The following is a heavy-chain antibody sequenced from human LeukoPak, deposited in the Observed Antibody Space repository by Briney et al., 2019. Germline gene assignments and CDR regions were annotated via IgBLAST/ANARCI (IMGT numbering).Heavy chain of an antibody. CDR2: ISGSGGST. CDR1: GFTFCSYA. CDR3: AKELIVVVTTD. J-gene: IGHJ4*02. D-gene: IGHD3-22*01. V-gene: IGHV3-23*01. Sequence: GGSLRLSCAASGFTFCSYAMGWVRRAPGKGRGGVSAISGSGGSTYYADSVKGRFTISRDNSKNTLYLQMNSLRAEDTAVYYCAKELIVVVTTDWGQGTLVTVSS.